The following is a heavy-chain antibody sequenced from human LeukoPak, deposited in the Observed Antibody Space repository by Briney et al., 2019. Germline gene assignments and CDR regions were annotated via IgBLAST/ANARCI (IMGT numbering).Heavy chain of an antibody. CDR3: ARESRYFDWLLFGYYYYGMDV. V-gene: IGHV4-34*01. CDR1: GFTFSSYS. Sequence: PGGSLRLSCAASGFTFSSYSMSWIRQPPGKGLEWIGEINHSGSTNYNPSLKSRVTISVDTSKNQFSLKLSSVTAADTAVYYCARESRYFDWLLFGYYYYGMDVWGQGTTVTVSS. J-gene: IGHJ6*02. D-gene: IGHD3-9*01. CDR2: INHSGST.